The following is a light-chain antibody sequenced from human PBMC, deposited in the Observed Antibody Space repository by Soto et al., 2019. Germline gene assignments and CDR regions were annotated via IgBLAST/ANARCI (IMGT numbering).Light chain of an antibody. CDR2: EVS. J-gene: IGLJ1*01. CDR1: SSDVGRYNY. V-gene: IGLV2-14*01. CDR3: SSYTSSSTLV. Sequence: QSVLTQPASVSGSPGQSITISCTGTSSDVGRYNYVSWYQQHPGKAPKLMIYEVSNRPSGVSNRFSASKSGNTASLTISGLQAEDEAGYYCSSYTSSSTLVFGTGTKVTVL.